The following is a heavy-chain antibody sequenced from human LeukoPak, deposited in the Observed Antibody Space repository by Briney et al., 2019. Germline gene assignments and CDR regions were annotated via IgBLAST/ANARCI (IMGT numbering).Heavy chain of an antibody. CDR1: GFTFSSYS. CDR2: ISSSSSYI. CDR3: ARHPGIAAAGNF. V-gene: IGHV3-21*01. D-gene: IGHD6-13*01. Sequence: GGSLRLSCAASGFTFSSYSMNWVRQAPGKGLEWVSSISSSSSYIYYADSVKGRFTISRDNAKNSLYLQMNSLSAEDTAVYYCARHPGIAAAGNFWGQGTLVTVSS. J-gene: IGHJ4*02.